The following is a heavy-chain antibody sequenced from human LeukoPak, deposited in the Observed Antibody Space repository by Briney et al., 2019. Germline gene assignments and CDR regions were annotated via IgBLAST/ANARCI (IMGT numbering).Heavy chain of an antibody. Sequence: ASVKVSCKASGYTFNGYYIHWVRQAPGQGLEWMGWINPNSGGTNYAQKFQGRVTITADESTSTAYMELSRLRSDDTAVYYCARDSGERGSGSYLIAYWGQGTLVTVSS. V-gene: IGHV1-2*02. CDR2: INPNSGGT. J-gene: IGHJ4*02. CDR1: GYTFNGYY. CDR3: ARDSGERGSGSYLIAY. D-gene: IGHD3-10*01.